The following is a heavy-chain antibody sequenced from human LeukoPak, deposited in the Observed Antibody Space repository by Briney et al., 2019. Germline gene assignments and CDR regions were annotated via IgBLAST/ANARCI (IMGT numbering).Heavy chain of an antibody. CDR1: GCTFIRYG. D-gene: IGHD2-2*01. Sequence: PGGALRLSCAASGCTFIRYGMHWVRQAPGKGLEWVAFIRYDGSNKYYADSPKGGFTISRDNSKNTLYLRMNSLRAEDTAVYYCAKGYGVVPAASGYWGQGSNVTVPP. J-gene: IGHJ4*02. V-gene: IGHV3-30*02. CDR3: AKGYGVVPAASGY. CDR2: IRYDGSNK.